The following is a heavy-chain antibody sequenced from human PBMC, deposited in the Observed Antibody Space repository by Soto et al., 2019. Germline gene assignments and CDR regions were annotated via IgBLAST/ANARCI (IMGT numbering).Heavy chain of an antibody. CDR1: GFTFSSYW. CDR2: IKQNGSEK. Sequence: PGGSLRLSCAASGFTFSSYWMSWVRQAPGKGLEWVANIKQNGSEKYYVDSVKGRFTISRDNAKNSLYLEMNSLRAEDTAVYYCAKVLGTNRHYDLCYYYGMDVWGQGTTVTVSS. J-gene: IGHJ6*02. CDR3: AKVLGTNRHYDLCYYYGMDV. D-gene: IGHD3-3*01. V-gene: IGHV3-7*03.